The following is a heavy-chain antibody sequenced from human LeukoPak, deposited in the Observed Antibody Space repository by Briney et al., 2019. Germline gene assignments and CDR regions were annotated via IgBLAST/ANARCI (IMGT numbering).Heavy chain of an antibody. CDR3: ARDSGSLDAFDI. Sequence: ASVKVSCTASGYTSTGDYMPGVRHAPRQGLEWMGRINPNSGGTNYAQKFQGRVTMTRDTSISTAYMELSRLRSDDTAVYYCARDSGSLDAFDIWGQGTMVTVSS. J-gene: IGHJ3*02. V-gene: IGHV1-2*06. CDR1: GYTSTGDY. CDR2: INPNSGGT. D-gene: IGHD1-26*01.